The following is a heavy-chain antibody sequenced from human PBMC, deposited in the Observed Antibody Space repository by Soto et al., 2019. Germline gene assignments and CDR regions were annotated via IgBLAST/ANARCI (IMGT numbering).Heavy chain of an antibody. CDR2: INAGNGNT. Sequence: GASVKVSCKASGYTFTSYAMHWVRQAPGQRLEWMGWINAGNGNTKYSQKFQGRVTITRDTSASTAYMELSSLRSEDTAVYYCARDQSYYDSSGYGWFDPWGQGTLVTVSS. CDR3: ARDQSYYDSSGYGWFDP. J-gene: IGHJ5*02. CDR1: GYTFTSYA. V-gene: IGHV1-3*01. D-gene: IGHD3-22*01.